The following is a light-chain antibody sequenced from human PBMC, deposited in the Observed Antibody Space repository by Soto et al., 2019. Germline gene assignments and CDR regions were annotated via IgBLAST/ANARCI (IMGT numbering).Light chain of an antibody. CDR1: QGISNY. CDR3: QQYNSYSGT. Sequence: DIQMTHSPSSLSAPVGDRVTITCRASQGISNYLAWYQQKPGKVPKVLIYVASALQSGVPSRFSGSGSGREFTLTISSLRPDDFATYYCQQYNSYSGTFGQGTKVDI. CDR2: VAS. J-gene: IGKJ1*01. V-gene: IGKV1-27*01.